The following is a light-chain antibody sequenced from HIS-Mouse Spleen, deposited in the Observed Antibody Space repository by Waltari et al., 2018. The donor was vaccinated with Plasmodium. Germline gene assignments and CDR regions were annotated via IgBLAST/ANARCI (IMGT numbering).Light chain of an antibody. CDR1: ALPKKY. J-gene: IGLJ3*02. CDR2: EDS. Sequence: SYDLPQPPSVYLSPGQTARIPCPGDALPKKYAYWYQQKSGQVPVLVIYEDSKRPSGIPERFSGSSSGTMATLTISGAQVEDEADYYCYSTDSSGNHRVFGGGTKLTVL. CDR3: YSTDSSGNHRV. V-gene: IGLV3-10*01.